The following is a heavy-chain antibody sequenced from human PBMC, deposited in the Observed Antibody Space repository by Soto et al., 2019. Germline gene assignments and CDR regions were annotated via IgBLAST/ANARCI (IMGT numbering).Heavy chain of an antibody. CDR3: ARERNMYGMDV. CDR2: ISAYNGNT. CDR1: GYTFSSYF. J-gene: IGHJ6*02. V-gene: IGHV1-18*01. D-gene: IGHD1-1*01. Sequence: ASVKVSCKASGYTFSSYFISWVRQAPGQGLEWMGWISAYNGNTNYAQNLQGRVTMTRNTSISTAYMELSSLRSEDTAVYYCARERNMYGMDVWGQGTTVTVSS.